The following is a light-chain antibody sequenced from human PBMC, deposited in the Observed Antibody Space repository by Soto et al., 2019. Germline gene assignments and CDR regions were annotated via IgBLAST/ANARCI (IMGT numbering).Light chain of an antibody. Sequence: VLTQSPGTLSLSPGERATLSCRAGQSVSSGYLAWYQQKPGQAPRLLIYATYTRATGIPDRFSGSGSGTDFTLTISRLQPEDFAVYDCQQYGPSPLYTFGQGTKLEIK. J-gene: IGKJ2*01. CDR2: ATY. CDR1: QSVSSGY. V-gene: IGKV3-20*01. CDR3: QQYGPSPLYT.